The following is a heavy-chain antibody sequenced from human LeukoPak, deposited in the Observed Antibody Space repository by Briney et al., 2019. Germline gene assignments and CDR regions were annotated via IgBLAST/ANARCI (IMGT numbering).Heavy chain of an antibody. Sequence: ETLSLTCTVSGGSISSSSYYWGWVRQTPGKGLEWISSITTSSSYTFYADSVKGRFTISRDNARNSLYLQMNSLTAEDTAVYYCARDPYSGAYGDTYYYYMDVWGKGTTVTISS. V-gene: IGHV3-21*01. CDR1: GGSISSSSYY. CDR3: ARDPYSGAYGDTYYYYMDV. J-gene: IGHJ6*03. CDR2: ITTSSSYT. D-gene: IGHD1-26*01.